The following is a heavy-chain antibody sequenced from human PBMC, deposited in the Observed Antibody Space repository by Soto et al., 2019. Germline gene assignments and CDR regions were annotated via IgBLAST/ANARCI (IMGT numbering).Heavy chain of an antibody. D-gene: IGHD5-12*01. CDR1: GYTFTSYS. CDR3: ARVQYSGDDLRLAFDI. V-gene: IGHV1-3*01. J-gene: IGHJ3*02. CDR2: IHAGNGYT. Sequence: QVQLVQSGAQVKRPGASVTVSCRASGYTFTSYSLHWVRQAPGRRLEWMGWIHAGNGYTKYSQSFQGRGTSTRDKPATTGKKGLGRLRSEGTAVYYCARVQYSGDDLRLAFDIWGQGTMVTISS.